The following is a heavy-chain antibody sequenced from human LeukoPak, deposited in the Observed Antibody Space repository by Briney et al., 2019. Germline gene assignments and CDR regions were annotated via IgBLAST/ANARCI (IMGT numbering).Heavy chain of an antibody. Sequence: GGSLRLSCAASGFTFDDYTMHWVRQAPGKGLEWVSLISRDGGSTYYADSVKGRFTISRDNSKNTLYLQMNSLRAEDTAVYYCAKGKASGWYIVDYWGQGTLVTVSS. CDR1: GFTFDDYT. D-gene: IGHD6-19*01. CDR2: ISRDGGST. J-gene: IGHJ4*02. V-gene: IGHV3-43*01. CDR3: AKGKASGWYIVDY.